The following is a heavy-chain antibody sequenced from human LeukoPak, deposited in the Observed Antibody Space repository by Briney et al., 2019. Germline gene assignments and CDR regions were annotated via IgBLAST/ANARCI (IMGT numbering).Heavy chain of an antibody. CDR1: GGSINKYF. CDR3: ARVCGSATNYRLCGFDV. D-gene: IGHD3-10*01. J-gene: IGHJ3*01. CDR2: IDSAGTS. V-gene: IGHV4-4*07. Sequence: PSETLSLTCIVSGGSINKYFWNWIRQPAGKGLEWIGRIDSAGTSNYNPSLRGRVTMSVDTSKSHFSLEVTSMTAADTAMYYCARVCGSATNYRLCGFDVWGQGTVVTVSS.